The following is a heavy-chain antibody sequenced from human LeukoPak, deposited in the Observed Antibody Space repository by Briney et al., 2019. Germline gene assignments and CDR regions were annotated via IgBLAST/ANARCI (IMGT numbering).Heavy chain of an antibody. CDR3: ASFSLDVVGAKFDY. CDR1: GGSISSYY. J-gene: IGHJ4*02. CDR2: IYYSGST. D-gene: IGHD1-26*01. V-gene: IGHV4-59*08. Sequence: SETLSLTCTVSGGSISSYYWSWIRQPPGKGREWIGYIYYSGSTNYNPSLKSRVTISVDTSKNQFSLKLSSVAAADTAVYYCASFSLDVVGAKFDYWGQGTLVTVSS.